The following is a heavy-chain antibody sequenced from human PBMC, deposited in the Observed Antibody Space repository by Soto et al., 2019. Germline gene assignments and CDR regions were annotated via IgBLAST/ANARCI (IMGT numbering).Heavy chain of an antibody. J-gene: IGHJ6*02. Sequence: PSETLSLTCTVSGGSISSSSYYWGWIRQPPGKGLEWIGSIYYSGSTYYNPSLKSRVTISVDASKNQFSLKLSSVTAADTAVYYCASHRYGSGTDYYYYYGMDVWGQGTTVTVSS. CDR3: ASHRYGSGTDYYYYYGMDV. V-gene: IGHV4-39*01. CDR2: IYYSGST. CDR1: GGSISSSSYY. D-gene: IGHD3-10*01.